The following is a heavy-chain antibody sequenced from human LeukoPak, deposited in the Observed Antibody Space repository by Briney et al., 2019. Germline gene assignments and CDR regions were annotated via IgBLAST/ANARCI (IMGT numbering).Heavy chain of an antibody. V-gene: IGHV4-38-2*01. CDR3: ARPAYDFWSGYLHYFDY. Sequence: SETLSLTCAVSGYSISSGYYWGWIRQPPGKGLEWIGSIYHSGSTYYNPSLKSRVTISVDTSKNQFSLKLSSVTAADTAVYYCARPAYDFWSGYLHYFDYWGQGTLVTVSS. D-gene: IGHD3-3*01. J-gene: IGHJ4*02. CDR2: IYHSGST. CDR1: GYSISSGYY.